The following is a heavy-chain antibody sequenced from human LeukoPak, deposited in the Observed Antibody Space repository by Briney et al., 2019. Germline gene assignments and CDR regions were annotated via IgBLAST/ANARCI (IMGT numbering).Heavy chain of an antibody. Sequence: GGSLRLSCAASGFTFEDHVMHWVRQAPGKGLEWASSISWSGDRMGYADAVKGRFTISRDNAKNSLFLQMNSLRVEDTALYYCAKDLGGSATTVWGQGTLVTVSP. D-gene: IGHD2-2*01. J-gene: IGHJ4*02. V-gene: IGHV3-9*01. CDR1: GFTFEDHV. CDR2: ISWSGDRM. CDR3: AKDLGGSATTV.